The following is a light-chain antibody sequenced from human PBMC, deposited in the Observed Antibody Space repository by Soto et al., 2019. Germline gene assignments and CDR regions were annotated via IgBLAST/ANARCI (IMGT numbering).Light chain of an antibody. V-gene: IGKV3-20*01. CDR3: QQYGSSPHLT. CDR1: QSVSNS. CDR2: DAS. J-gene: IGKJ4*01. Sequence: EIVMTQSPATLSVSPGERVTLSCRASQSVSNSLAWYQQKPGQAPRLLIYDASNRATGIPARFSGSGSGTDFTLTISRLEPEDFAVYYCQQYGSSPHLTFGGGTKVDIK.